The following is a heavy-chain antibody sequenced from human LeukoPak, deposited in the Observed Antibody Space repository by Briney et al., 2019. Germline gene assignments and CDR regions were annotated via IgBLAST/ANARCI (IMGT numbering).Heavy chain of an antibody. Sequence: PGRSLRLSCAASGFTFSSYAMSWVRQAPGKGLEWVSAISGSGGSTYYADSVKGRFTISRDNSKNTLYLQMNSLRAEDTAVYYCAKDGYYGSGSYDAFDIWGQGTMVTVSS. CDR2: ISGSGGST. CDR1: GFTFSSYA. D-gene: IGHD3-10*01. CDR3: AKDGYYGSGSYDAFDI. V-gene: IGHV3-23*01. J-gene: IGHJ3*02.